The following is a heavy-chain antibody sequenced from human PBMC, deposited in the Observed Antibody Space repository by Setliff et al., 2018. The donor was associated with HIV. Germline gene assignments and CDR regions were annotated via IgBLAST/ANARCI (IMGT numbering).Heavy chain of an antibody. Sequence: GASVKVSCKASGYTFTGYYMHWVRQAPGQGLEWMGWINPNSGGTDYAQKFQGRVTMTRDTSISTAYMELSSLKSDDTAVYYCARDRSATWTPTTYWGQGTLVTVSS. CDR3: ARDRSATWTPTTY. J-gene: IGHJ4*02. V-gene: IGHV1-2*02. CDR2: INPNSGGT. D-gene: IGHD6-25*01. CDR1: GYTFTGYY.